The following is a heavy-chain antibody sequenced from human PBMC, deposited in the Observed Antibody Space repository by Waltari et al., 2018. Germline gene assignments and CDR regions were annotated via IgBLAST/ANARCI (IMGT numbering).Heavy chain of an antibody. J-gene: IGHJ6*03. Sequence: QVQLQESGPGLVKPSETLSLTCTVSGGSISSHYWSWIRQPPGKGLEWIGYIYYSGSTNYKPSLKSRGTISVDTSKNQFSLKLSSVTAADTAVYYCARAVYGSGSYYYYYYMDVWGKGTTVTVSS. CDR3: ARAVYGSGSYYYYYYMDV. CDR2: IYYSGST. CDR1: GGSISSHY. D-gene: IGHD3-10*01. V-gene: IGHV4-59*11.